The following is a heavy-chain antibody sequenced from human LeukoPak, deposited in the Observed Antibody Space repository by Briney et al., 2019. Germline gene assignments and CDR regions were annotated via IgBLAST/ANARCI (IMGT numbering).Heavy chain of an antibody. D-gene: IGHD6-13*01. CDR3: ARVYPRISAAGTGGGFDY. CDR2: INPNSGGT. Sequence: ASVKVSCKASGYTFTGYYMHWVRQAPGQGLEWMGWINPNSGGTNYAQKFQGRVTMTRDTSISTAYMELSRLRSDDTAVYYCARVYPRISAAGTGGGFDYWGQGTLVTVSS. V-gene: IGHV1-2*02. CDR1: GYTFTGYY. J-gene: IGHJ4*02.